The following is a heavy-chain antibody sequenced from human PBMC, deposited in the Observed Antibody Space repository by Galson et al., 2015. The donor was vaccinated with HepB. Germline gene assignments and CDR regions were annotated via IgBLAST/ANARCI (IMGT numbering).Heavy chain of an antibody. CDR1: GFTLRSYH. CDR2: ISSTSGYI. J-gene: IGHJ2*01. D-gene: IGHD5-12*01. V-gene: IGHV3-21*01. Sequence: SLRLSCAASGFTLRSYHMNWVRQAPGKGLEWVASISSTSGYIYYADSVKGRFTISRDNAKNSLYVQMNSLRVEDTATYYCVRSVDIGQASDWYFGLWGRGTLVTVSS. CDR3: VRSVDIGQASDWYFGL.